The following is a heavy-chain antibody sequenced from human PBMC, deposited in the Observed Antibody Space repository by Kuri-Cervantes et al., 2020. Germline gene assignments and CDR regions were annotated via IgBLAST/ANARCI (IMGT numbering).Heavy chain of an antibody. CDR2: IYYSGST. Sequence: ESLKISCAASGFTVSSNYMSWVRRAPGKGLEWIGRIYYSGSTYYNPSLKSRVTISVDTSKNQFSLKLSSVTAADTAVYYCASGIIAVAGLDAFDIWGQGTMVTVSS. D-gene: IGHD6-19*01. CDR3: ASGIIAVAGLDAFDI. CDR1: GFTVSSNY. J-gene: IGHJ3*02. V-gene: IGHV4-59*05.